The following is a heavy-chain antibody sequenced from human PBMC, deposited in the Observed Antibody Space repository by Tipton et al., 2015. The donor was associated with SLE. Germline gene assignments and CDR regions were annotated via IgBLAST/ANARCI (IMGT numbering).Heavy chain of an antibody. CDR2: INHSGST. CDR3: ARSSKQLVLYFDY. D-gene: IGHD6-6*01. J-gene: IGHJ4*02. V-gene: IGHV4-34*01. Sequence: LRLSCAVYGGSFSGYYWSWIRQPPGKGLEWIGEINHSGSTNYNPSLKSRVTISVDTSKNQFSLKLSSVTAADTAVYYCARSSKQLVLYFDYWGQGTLVTVSS. CDR1: GGSFSGYY.